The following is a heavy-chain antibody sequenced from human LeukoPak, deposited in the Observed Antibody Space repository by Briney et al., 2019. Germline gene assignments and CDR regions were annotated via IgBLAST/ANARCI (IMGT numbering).Heavy chain of an antibody. CDR2: IYSGGST. CDR1: GFTVSSNY. D-gene: IGHD4-17*01. CDR3: ARWRGDDYGDYDCFDY. V-gene: IGHV3-53*04. J-gene: IGHJ4*02. Sequence: PGGSLRLSCAASGFTVSSNYMSWVRQAPGKGLEWVSVIYSGGSTYYADSVKGRFTISRHNSKNTLYLQMNSLRAEDTAVYYCARWRGDDYGDYDCFDYWGQGTLVTVSS.